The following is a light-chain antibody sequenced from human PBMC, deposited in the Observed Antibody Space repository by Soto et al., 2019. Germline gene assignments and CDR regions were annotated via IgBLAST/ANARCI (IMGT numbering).Light chain of an antibody. Sequence: EIVLTQSPSTLALSPGARATLSCRASPSVSTYLAWYQQQPGQPPRLLIHDASNRATGIPVSFSGSGAGTEFTLTISSLEHEDSAVYYCQQRSNWHSITFGQGTRLEIK. J-gene: IGKJ5*01. CDR1: PSVSTY. CDR3: QQRSNWHSIT. V-gene: IGKV3D-11*02. CDR2: DAS.